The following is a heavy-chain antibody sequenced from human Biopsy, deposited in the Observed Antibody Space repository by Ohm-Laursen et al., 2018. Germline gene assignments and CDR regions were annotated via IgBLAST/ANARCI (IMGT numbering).Heavy chain of an antibody. J-gene: IGHJ2*01. CDR2: ISYDGSGE. V-gene: IGHV3-30*03. D-gene: IGHD4-11*01. CDR3: ARDGKRWDYSTYFSWHFDL. CDR1: GSTFTSYA. Sequence: SLRLSCSASGSTFTSYAMHWVRQAPGKGLEWVAVISYDGSGEYYADSLQGRFIISRDNPKNTVDLQMNSLRAEDTAVYFCARDGKRWDYSTYFSWHFDLWGRGTLVTVSS.